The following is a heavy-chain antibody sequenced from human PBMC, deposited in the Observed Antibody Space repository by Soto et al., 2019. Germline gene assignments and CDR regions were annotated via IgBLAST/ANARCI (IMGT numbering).Heavy chain of an antibody. Sequence: PSETLSLTCPVSGGSISGYYWSWIRQPAGKGLEWIGYIYYSGSTNYNPSLKSRVTISVDTSKNQFSLKLSSVTAADTAVYYCARGRPPKPPGMIVGATFDYWGQGTLVTVSS. J-gene: IGHJ4*02. CDR2: IYYSGST. D-gene: IGHD1-26*01. CDR1: GGSISGYY. CDR3: ARGRPPKPPGMIVGATFDY. V-gene: IGHV4-59*01.